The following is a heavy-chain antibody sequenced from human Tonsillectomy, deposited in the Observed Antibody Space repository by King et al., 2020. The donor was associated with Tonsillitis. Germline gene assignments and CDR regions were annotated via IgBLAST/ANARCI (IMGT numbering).Heavy chain of an antibody. CDR2: IGFDERKK. CDR3: ARANYGANFDY. Sequence: VQLVESGGDVVQTGRSLRLSCAASGFTFSNHGMHWVRQAPGKGLEWVAVIGFDERKKNYADSVKGRFTISRDNSKNTLYLQMNSLRAEDTAVYYCARANYGANFDYWGQGTLVTVSS. CDR1: GFTFSNHG. J-gene: IGHJ4*02. V-gene: IGHV3-33*08. D-gene: IGHD4-17*01.